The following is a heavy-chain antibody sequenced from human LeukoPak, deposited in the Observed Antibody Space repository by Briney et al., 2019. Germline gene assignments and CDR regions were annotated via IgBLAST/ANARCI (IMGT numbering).Heavy chain of an antibody. D-gene: IGHD4-17*01. CDR1: GFTFNNYA. J-gene: IGHJ4*02. V-gene: IGHV3-30-3*01. CDR2: ISYDGSNK. CDR3: SREGGDPSVGFDY. Sequence: PGGSLRLSCAASGFTFNNYAMNWVRQAPGKGLEWVAFISYDGSNKFFADSVKGRFTISRDNSKNTLYLQMNNLRADDTAVFYCSREGGDPSVGFDYWGQGTLVSVSS.